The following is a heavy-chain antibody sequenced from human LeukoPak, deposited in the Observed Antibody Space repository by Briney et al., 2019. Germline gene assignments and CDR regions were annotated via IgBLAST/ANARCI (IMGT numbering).Heavy chain of an antibody. D-gene: IGHD1-20*01. V-gene: IGHV3-30*18. J-gene: IGHJ4*02. CDR2: ISYDGSSK. CDR3: AKGHTAMITQDY. Sequence: GGSLRPSCVVSGFTFSSYDMHWVRQAPGKGLEWVAVISYDGSSKYYADSVKGRFTISRDNSKNTLYLQMNSLRAEDTAVYYCAKGHTAMITQDYWGQGTLVTVSS. CDR1: GFTFSSYD.